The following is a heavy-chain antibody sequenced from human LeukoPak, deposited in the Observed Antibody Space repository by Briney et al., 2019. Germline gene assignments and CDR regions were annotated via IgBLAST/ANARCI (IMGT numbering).Heavy chain of an antibody. Sequence: GGSLRLSCAASGFTFSSYSMNWVRLVPGKGLEWVANINEDGTIQDYVASVRGRFTISRNNAKNSLYLQMNSLGAEDTAVYYCASRESSMARSHWGHGTLVTVSS. D-gene: IGHD3-10*01. CDR3: ASRESSMARSH. CDR1: GFTFSSYS. V-gene: IGHV3-7*01. J-gene: IGHJ4*01. CDR2: INEDGTIQ.